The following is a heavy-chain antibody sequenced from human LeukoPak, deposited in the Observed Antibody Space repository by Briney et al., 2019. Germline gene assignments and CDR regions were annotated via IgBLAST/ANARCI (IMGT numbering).Heavy chain of an antibody. CDR2: IYHSGST. D-gene: IGHD3-16*01. J-gene: IGHJ4*02. Sequence: SQTLSLTCTVSGGSISSGGYYWSWIRQPPGKGLEWIGYIYHSGSTYYNPSLKSRVTISVDRSKNQFSLKLSSVTAADTAVYYCARNRRLVGGGPYFGYWGQGTLVTVSS. CDR3: ARNRRLVGGGPYFGY. V-gene: IGHV4-30-2*01. CDR1: GGSISSGGYY.